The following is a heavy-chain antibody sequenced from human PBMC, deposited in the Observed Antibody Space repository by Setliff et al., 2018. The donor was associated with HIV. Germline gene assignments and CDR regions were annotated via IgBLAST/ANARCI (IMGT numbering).Heavy chain of an antibody. CDR1: AYTFNSYY. J-gene: IGHJ6*03. V-gene: IGHV1-46*02. D-gene: IGHD4-4*01. CDR3: ARDAFDYTAYYYSYMDV. CDR2: IGPSGSST. Sequence: GASVKVSCKTSAYTFNSYYMHWIRQAPGQGLEWMGLIGPSGSSTTYAQNFQGRVTMSRDTSTSTVYMELSSLRSEDTAVYYCARDAFDYTAYYYSYMDVWGKGTTVTVSS.